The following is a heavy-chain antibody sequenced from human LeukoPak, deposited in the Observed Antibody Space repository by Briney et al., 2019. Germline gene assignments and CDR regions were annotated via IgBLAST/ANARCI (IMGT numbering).Heavy chain of an antibody. CDR1: GFTFSSYS. D-gene: IGHD3-10*01. V-gene: IGHV3-21*01. Sequence: GGSLRLSCAASGFTFSSYSMNWVRQAPGKGLEWVSSISSSSSSYIYYADSVKGRFTISRDNAKNSLYLQMNSLRAEDTAVYYCARDPMVRGVSDAFDIWGQGTMVTVSS. CDR2: ISSSSSSYI. J-gene: IGHJ3*02. CDR3: ARDPMVRGVSDAFDI.